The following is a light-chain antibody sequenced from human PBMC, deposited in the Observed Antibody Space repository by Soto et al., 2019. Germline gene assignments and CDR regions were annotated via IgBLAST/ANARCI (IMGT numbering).Light chain of an antibody. V-gene: IGKV3-15*01. Sequence: EVVMTQSPATVSVFPGDGVTLSCRASQTISTDLAWYQQKPGQAPRLLIYGASTRATGVPDRFSGGGSGTEFTLTISSLQSEDFAFYYCQQNNKWPPVTFGGGTKVEIK. J-gene: IGKJ4*01. CDR1: QTISTD. CDR3: QQNNKWPPVT. CDR2: GAS.